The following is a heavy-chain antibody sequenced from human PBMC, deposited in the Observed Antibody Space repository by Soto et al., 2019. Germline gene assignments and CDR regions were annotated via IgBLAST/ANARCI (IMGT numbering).Heavy chain of an antibody. V-gene: IGHV4-30-2*01. CDR2: IYEGGNT. Sequence: PSETLSLTCAVSGGSIISDGYSWSWIRQPPGKGLQWIGHIYEGGNTYYTPSLESRVSISTDKSKNQVSLRLSSVTAADTAVYYCVRRSPEDAFDIWGQGTMVTVSS. J-gene: IGHJ3*02. CDR1: GGSIISDGYS. CDR3: VRRSPEDAFDI.